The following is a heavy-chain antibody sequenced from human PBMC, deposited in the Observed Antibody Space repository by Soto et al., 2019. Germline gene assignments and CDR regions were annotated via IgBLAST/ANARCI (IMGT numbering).Heavy chain of an antibody. V-gene: IGHV3-23*01. Sequence: GGSLRLSCAASGFTFSSYAMSWVRQAPGKGLEWVSAISGSGGSTYYADSVKGRFTISRDNSKNTLYLQMNSLRAEDTAVYYCAKDYYDSSGYYYYYCGMDFWGQGPSVPVSS. CDR1: GFTFSSYA. CDR2: ISGSGGST. CDR3: AKDYYDSSGYYYYYCGMDF. J-gene: IGHJ6*02. D-gene: IGHD3-22*01.